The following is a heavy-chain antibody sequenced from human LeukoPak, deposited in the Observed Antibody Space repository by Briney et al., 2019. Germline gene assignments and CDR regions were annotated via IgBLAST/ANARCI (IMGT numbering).Heavy chain of an antibody. CDR3: ARARDWYYDFWSGYYRSYYYYYMDV. V-gene: IGHV3-74*01. D-gene: IGHD3-3*01. CDR2: INSDGSST. Sequence: GGSLRLSCAASGFTFSSYWMHWVRQAPGKGLVWVSRINSDGSSTSYADSVKGRFTISRDNAKNTLYLQMNSLRAEDTAVYYCARARDWYYDFWSGYYRSYYYYYMDVWGKGTTVTVSS. CDR1: GFTFSSYW. J-gene: IGHJ6*03.